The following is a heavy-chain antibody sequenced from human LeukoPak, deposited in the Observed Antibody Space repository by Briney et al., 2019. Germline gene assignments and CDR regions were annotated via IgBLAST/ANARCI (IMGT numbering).Heavy chain of an antibody. CDR1: GGSISSYY. CDR3: ARHGAFYYFDY. Sequence: SETLSLTCTVSGGSISSYYWSWIRQPPGKGLEWIGYLYYSGNTNYNPSLKSRVTISVDTSKNQFSLKLSSVTAADTAVYYCARHGAFYYFDYWGQGTLVTVSP. D-gene: IGHD1-26*01. J-gene: IGHJ4*02. CDR2: LYYSGNT. V-gene: IGHV4-59*08.